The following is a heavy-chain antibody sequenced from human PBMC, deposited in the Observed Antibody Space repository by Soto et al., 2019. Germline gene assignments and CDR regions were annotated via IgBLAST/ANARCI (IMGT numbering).Heavy chain of an antibody. CDR1: GVCFSGYY. CDR3: ARGYYYDSSGYKEYYCDY. D-gene: IGHD3-22*01. Sequence: QVQLQQGGAGLLKPSETLSLTCAVYGVCFSGYYWSWIRQPPGKGLEWIGEINHSGSTNYNPSLKSRVTIAVDTSKNRFSLKLSSVTAADTAVYYCARGYYYDSSGYKEYYCDYWGQGTLVTVSA. J-gene: IGHJ4*02. V-gene: IGHV4-34*01. CDR2: INHSGST.